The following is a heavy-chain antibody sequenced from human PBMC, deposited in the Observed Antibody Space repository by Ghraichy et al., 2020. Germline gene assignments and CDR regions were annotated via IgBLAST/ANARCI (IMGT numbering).Heavy chain of an antibody. CDR3: ARGYCTSISCYLGY. V-gene: IGHV3-53*01. J-gene: IGHJ4*02. CDR2: LYSGGST. D-gene: IGHD2-2*01. Sequence: GGSLRLSCAASGFTVSSNYMSWVRQAPGKRLEWVSLLYSGGSTYYADSVKGRFIISRDNSKNTLYLQMNSLRAEDTAVYYCARGYCTSISCYLGYWGQGTLVTVSS. CDR1: GFTVSSNY.